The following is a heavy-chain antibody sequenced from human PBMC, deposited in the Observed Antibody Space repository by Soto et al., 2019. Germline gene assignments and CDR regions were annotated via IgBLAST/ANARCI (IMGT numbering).Heavy chain of an antibody. CDR2: SKTKADSYTT. J-gene: IGHJ4*02. Sequence: EVQLVESGGGLVQPGGSLRLSCAASGFPFSDHYMDWVRQAPGKGLAWVGRSKTKADSYTTEYAASVKGRFTISRDGSKNSLFLQMNSLKTVDTAVYYCTVWGSGNDFGAAWGQGILVTVSS. CDR1: GFPFSDHY. CDR3: TVWGSGNDFGAA. D-gene: IGHD3-10*01. V-gene: IGHV3-72*01.